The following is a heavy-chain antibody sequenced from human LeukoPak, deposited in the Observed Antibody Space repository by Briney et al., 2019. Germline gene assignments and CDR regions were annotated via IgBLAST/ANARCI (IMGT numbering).Heavy chain of an antibody. CDR2: ISSSSSTI. CDR1: GFTFSSYS. D-gene: IGHD3-10*01. V-gene: IGHV3-48*01. Sequence: GGSLRLSCAASGFTFSSYSMNWVRQAPGKGLEWVSYISSSSSTIYYADSVKGRFTISRDNAKNSLYLQMNSLRADDTAVYYCARDVFYGSGSPRLDYWGQGTLVTVSS. CDR3: ARDVFYGSGSPRLDY. J-gene: IGHJ4*02.